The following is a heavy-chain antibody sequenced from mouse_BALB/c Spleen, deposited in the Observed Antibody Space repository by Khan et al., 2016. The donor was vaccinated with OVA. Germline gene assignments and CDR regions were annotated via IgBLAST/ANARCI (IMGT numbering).Heavy chain of an antibody. J-gene: IGHJ3*01. Sequence: EVELVESGGDLVKPGGSLKLSCAASGFTFSSYGMSWVRQTPDKRLEWVATISSGGSYTYYPDSVKGRFTISRDNAKNTLYLQMSSLKSEDTAMDDCARLDSTASFAYWGQGTLVTVS. CDR3: ARLDSTASFAY. CDR1: GFTFSSYG. D-gene: IGHD1-1*01. CDR2: ISSGGSYT. V-gene: IGHV5-6*01.